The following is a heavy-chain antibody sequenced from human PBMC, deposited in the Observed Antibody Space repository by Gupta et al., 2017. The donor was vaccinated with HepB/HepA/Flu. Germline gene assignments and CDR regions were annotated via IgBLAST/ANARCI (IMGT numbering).Heavy chain of an antibody. V-gene: IGHV3-23*01. J-gene: IGHJ4*02. CDR3: AKVGLLWFGEFDY. CDR1: GFTFSSYA. CDR2: ISGSGGST. D-gene: IGHD3-10*01. Sequence: EVQLLESGGGLVQPGGSLRLSCAASGFTFSSYAKSWVRQAPGKGLEWVSAISGSGGSTYYADSVKGRFTISRDNSKNTLYLQMNSLRAEDTAVYYCAKVGLLWFGEFDYWGQGTLVTVSS.